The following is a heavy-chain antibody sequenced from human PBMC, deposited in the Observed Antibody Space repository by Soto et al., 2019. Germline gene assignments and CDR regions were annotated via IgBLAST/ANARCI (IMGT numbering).Heavy chain of an antibody. V-gene: IGHV3-66*01. D-gene: IGHD3-10*01. CDR2: IYAGGST. CDR1: GFTVSSNY. J-gene: IGHJ4*02. CDR3: ARDQNYYVSWSYSSGY. Sequence: GGSLRLSCAASGFTVSSNYMSWVRQAPGKGLEWVSVIYAGGSTYYADSVKGRFTISRDNSKNTLYLQMNSLRAEDTAVYYCARDQNYYVSWSYSSGYWGQGTLVTVSS.